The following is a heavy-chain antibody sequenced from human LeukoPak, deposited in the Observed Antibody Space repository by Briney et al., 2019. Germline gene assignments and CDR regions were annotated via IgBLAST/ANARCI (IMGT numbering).Heavy chain of an antibody. CDR1: EFVLSDYY. CDR3: AREMEGDYGSGTFFDH. V-gene: IGHV3-11*01. J-gene: IGHJ4*02. Sequence: GGSLRLSCAASEFVLSDYYMSWIRQAPGKGLQWISYISSGGSTISYADSVRGRFTISRDNAKHSLYLQMNSLRAEDTAVYYCAREMEGDYGSGTFFDHWGQGNMVTVSS. D-gene: IGHD3-10*01. CDR2: ISSGGSTI.